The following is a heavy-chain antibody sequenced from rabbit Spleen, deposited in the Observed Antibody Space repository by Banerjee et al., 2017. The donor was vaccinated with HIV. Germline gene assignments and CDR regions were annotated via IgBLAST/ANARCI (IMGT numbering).Heavy chain of an antibody. CDR1: GFDFSNYG. D-gene: IGHD4-1*01. Sequence: QEQLVESGGGLVQPGGSLKLSCKASGFDFSNYGVSWVRQAPGKGLEWIGYIEPIFGNTYYANWVNGRFTISSHNAQNTLHLQLSSLTAADTATYFCVREVAAKFGLWGPGTLVTVS. CDR3: VREVAAKFGL. V-gene: IGHV1S47*01. CDR2: IEPIFGNT. J-gene: IGHJ4*01.